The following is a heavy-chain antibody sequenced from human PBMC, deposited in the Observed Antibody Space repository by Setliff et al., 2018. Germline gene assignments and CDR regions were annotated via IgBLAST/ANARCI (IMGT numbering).Heavy chain of an antibody. CDR2: ISPHTGGT. CDR1: GYIFTGYY. J-gene: IGHJ4*02. Sequence: ASVKVSCKASGYIFTGYYMHWVRQAPGQGLEWMGRISPHTGGTNSAQEFQGRVTMTRDTSVSTVYMELNSLRSDDTAVYYCVRAGFDAISNGLDYWGQGTLVTVSS. D-gene: IGHD3-3*01. CDR3: VRAGFDAISNGLDY. V-gene: IGHV1-2*06.